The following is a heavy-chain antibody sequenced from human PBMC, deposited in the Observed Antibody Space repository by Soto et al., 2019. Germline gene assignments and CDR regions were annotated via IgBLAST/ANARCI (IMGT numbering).Heavy chain of an antibody. CDR3: ARLGVEGFSYLVFDY. V-gene: IGHV5-10-1*03. J-gene: IGHJ4*02. CDR2: LDPRDSYT. D-gene: IGHD3-16*02. CDR1: GYSFTSYW. Sequence: EVQLVQSGADVKKPGESLRISCKASGYSFTSYWITWVRQMPGKGLEWMGRLDPRDSYTKYSPSFQGHVTISADKSITTAYLQWSSLQASDTALYYCARLGVEGFSYLVFDYWGQGTLVTVSS.